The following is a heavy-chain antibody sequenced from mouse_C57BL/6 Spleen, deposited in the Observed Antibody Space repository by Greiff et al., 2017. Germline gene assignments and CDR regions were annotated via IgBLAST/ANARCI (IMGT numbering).Heavy chain of an antibody. CDR2: IHPKSGST. CDR3: RDGSSYAMDY. Sequence: QVQLQQPGAELVKPGASVKLSCKASGYTFTSYWMRWVKQRPGQGLEWIGMIHPKSGSTNYNEKFKSKATLTVDKSSSTAYMHLSSLTSEDSAVYYGRDGSSYAMDYWGQGPSVTVYS. CDR1: GYTFTSYW. V-gene: IGHV1-64*01. D-gene: IGHD1-1*01. J-gene: IGHJ4*01.